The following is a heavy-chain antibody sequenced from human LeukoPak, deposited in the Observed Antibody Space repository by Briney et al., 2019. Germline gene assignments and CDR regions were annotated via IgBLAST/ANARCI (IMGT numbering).Heavy chain of an antibody. V-gene: IGHV4-4*02. CDR3: ARVRRIAAAGIDAFDI. CDR1: GGSISSSNW. CDR2: IYHSGST. D-gene: IGHD6-13*01. Sequence: PSGTLSLTCAVSGGSISSSNWWSWVRQPPGKGLEWIGEIYHSGSTNYNPSLKSRVTMSVDTSKNQFSLKLSSVTAADTAVYYCARVRRIAAAGIDAFDIWGQGTMVTVSS. J-gene: IGHJ3*02.